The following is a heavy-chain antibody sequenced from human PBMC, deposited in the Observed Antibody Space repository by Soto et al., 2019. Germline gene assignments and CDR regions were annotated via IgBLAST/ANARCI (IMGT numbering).Heavy chain of an antibody. CDR3: ARDRNSVGFFDF. CDR2: IWFDANTT. D-gene: IGHD2-21*01. Sequence: GGSLRLSCAASGFSFSSFGMHWVRQAPGKGLEWVALIWFDANTTYYADSVKGRFTISRDNSKSTVFLQMDSLRAEDTAVYYCARDRNSVGFFDFWGQGS. V-gene: IGHV3-33*01. CDR1: GFSFSSFG. J-gene: IGHJ4*02.